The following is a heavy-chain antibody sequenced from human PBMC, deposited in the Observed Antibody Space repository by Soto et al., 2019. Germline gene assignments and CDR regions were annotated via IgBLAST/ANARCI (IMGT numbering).Heavy chain of an antibody. CDR2: INSDGSST. Sequence: GGSLRLSCAASGFTFSSYWMHWVRQAPGKGLVWVSRINSDGSSTSYADSVKGRFTISRDNAKNTLYLQMNSLRAEDTAVYYCARGPEGINWYTHPIDYWGQGTLVTVSS. D-gene: IGHD6-13*01. CDR3: ARGPEGINWYTHPIDY. V-gene: IGHV3-74*01. J-gene: IGHJ4*02. CDR1: GFTFSSYW.